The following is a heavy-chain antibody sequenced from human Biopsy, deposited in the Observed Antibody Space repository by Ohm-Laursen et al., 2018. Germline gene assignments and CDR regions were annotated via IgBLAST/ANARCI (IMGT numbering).Heavy chain of an antibody. Sequence: ASVSASCKASGYSFTSYGMNWVRHAPGQGLEWVGWISPYFGNTNSTQKLQARVTLSTETSTDTAYMELRSLRYDDTAIYYCVREGLDCAGGTCYSGPLDLWGQGTLITVSS. CDR3: VREGLDCAGGTCYSGPLDL. CDR1: GYSFTSYG. J-gene: IGHJ4*03. V-gene: IGHV1-18*01. CDR2: ISPYFGNT. D-gene: IGHD2-15*01.